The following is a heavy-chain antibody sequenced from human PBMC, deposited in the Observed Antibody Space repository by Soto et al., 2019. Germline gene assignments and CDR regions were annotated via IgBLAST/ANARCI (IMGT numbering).Heavy chain of an antibody. CDR3: ARGRYGDY. V-gene: IGHV1-18*01. D-gene: IGHD1-1*01. Sequence: QVHLVQSGAEVKKPGASVKVSCKASGYTFTSYGITWVRQAPGQGLEWMEWISAHNCNTDYAQKLQVRVIVTRDTSTSPAYMELRSLRSDDTAVYYCARGRYGDYWGQGSLVTVSS. J-gene: IGHJ4*02. CDR2: ISAHNCNT. CDR1: GYTFTSYG.